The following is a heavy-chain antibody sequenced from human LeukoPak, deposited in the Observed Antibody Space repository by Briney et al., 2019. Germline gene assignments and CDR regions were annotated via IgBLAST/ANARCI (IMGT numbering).Heavy chain of an antibody. CDR2: ITSSSSTI. V-gene: IGHV3-48*01. CDR1: GFTFINYN. J-gene: IGHJ4*02. CDR3: ARVWDGYSGEDY. Sequence: GGSLRLSCAASGFTFINYNMIWVRQAPGKGLECISYITSSSSTIHYADSVKGRFTISRDNAKKPLYLQMTSLRADDTAVYYCARVWDGYSGEDYWGQGTLVTVSS. D-gene: IGHD5-18*01.